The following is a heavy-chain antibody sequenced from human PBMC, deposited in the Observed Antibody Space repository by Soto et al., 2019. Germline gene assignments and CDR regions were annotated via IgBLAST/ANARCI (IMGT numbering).Heavy chain of an antibody. CDR2: ISGSGGST. CDR3: ANPKRRGELLSV. Sequence: EVQLLESGGGLVQPGGSLRLSCAASGFTFSSYAMSWVRQAPGKGLEWVSAISGSGGSTYYADSVKGRFTISRDNSKNTLYLQMNSLRAEDTAVDYCANPKRRGELLSVWGQGTLVTVSS. V-gene: IGHV3-23*01. CDR1: GFTFSSYA. D-gene: IGHD1-26*01. J-gene: IGHJ4*02.